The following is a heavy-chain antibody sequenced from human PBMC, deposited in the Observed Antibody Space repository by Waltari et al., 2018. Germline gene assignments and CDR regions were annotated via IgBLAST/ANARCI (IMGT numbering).Heavy chain of an antibody. D-gene: IGHD6-19*01. CDR3: ARDEVVAGTGGFDY. J-gene: IGHJ4*02. CDR2: IYYSGST. Sequence: QLQLQESGPGLVKPSATLSLTCTVSGGSISSSSYYWGWIRQPPGKGLEWIGYIYYSGSTNYNPSLKSRVTISVDTSKNQFSLKLSSVTAADTAVYYCARDEVVAGTGGFDYWGQGTLVTVSS. V-gene: IGHV4-61*05. CDR1: GGSISSSSYY.